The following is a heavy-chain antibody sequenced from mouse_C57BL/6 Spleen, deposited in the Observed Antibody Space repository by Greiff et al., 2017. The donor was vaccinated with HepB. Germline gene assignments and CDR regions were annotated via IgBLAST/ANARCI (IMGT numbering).Heavy chain of an antibody. J-gene: IGHJ2*01. D-gene: IGHD1-1*01. CDR1: GFTFSNYW. CDR2: IRLKSDNYAT. CDR3: TDGSSDY. Sequence: EVQLQQSGGGLVQPGGSMKLSCVASGFTFSNYWMNWVRQSPEKGLEWVAQIRLKSDNYATHYAESVKGRFTISRDDSKSSVYLQMNNLRAEDTGIYYCTDGSSDYWGQGTTLTVSS. V-gene: IGHV6-3*01.